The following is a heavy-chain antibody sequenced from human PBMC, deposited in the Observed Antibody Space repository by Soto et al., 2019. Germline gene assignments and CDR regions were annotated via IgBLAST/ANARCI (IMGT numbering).Heavy chain of an antibody. V-gene: IGHV1-69*01. J-gene: IGHJ3*02. D-gene: IGHD5-12*01. CDR3: ARPSIVATNLNAFDI. Sequence: QVQLVQSGAEVKKPGSSVKVSCKASGGTFSSYAISWVRQAPGQGLEWMGGIIPIFGTANYAKKFQGRVTITADESTSTDYMELSSLRSEDTSVYYCARPSIVATNLNAFDIWGQGTMVTVSS. CDR2: IIPIFGTA. CDR1: GGTFSSYA.